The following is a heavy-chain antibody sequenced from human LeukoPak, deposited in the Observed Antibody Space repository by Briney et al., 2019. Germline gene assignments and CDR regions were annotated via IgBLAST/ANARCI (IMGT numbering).Heavy chain of an antibody. CDR1: GFTFSSYG. V-gene: IGHV3-30*02. CDR2: IRYDGGNK. CDR3: AKDPTHYRVWDYYETIGLSY. Sequence: GGSLRLSCAASGFTFSSYGMHWVRQAPGKGLEWVAFIRYDGGNKYYADSVKGRFTISRDNSKNTPNLQMNSLRAEDTAVYYCAKDPTHYRVWDYYETIGLSYWGQGTLVTVSS. J-gene: IGHJ4*02. D-gene: IGHD3-22*01.